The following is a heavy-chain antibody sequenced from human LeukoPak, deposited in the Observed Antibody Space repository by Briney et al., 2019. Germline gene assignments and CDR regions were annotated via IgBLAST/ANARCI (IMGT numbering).Heavy chain of an antibody. J-gene: IGHJ3*02. CDR3: ARDRPMYYYDEPGSRDAFDI. Sequence: HSGGSLRLSCAASGFTFSRYGMHWVRQAPGKGLEWVAVIWYDGSNKYYAESVKGRFTISRDNSKNTLHLQMNSLRAEDTAVYYCARDRPMYYYDEPGSRDAFDIWGQGTMVTVSS. CDR2: IWYDGSNK. V-gene: IGHV3-33*01. D-gene: IGHD3-22*01. CDR1: GFTFSRYG.